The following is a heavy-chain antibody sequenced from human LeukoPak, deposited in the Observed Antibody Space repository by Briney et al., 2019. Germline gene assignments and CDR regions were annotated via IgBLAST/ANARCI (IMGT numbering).Heavy chain of an antibody. CDR2: ISYDGSNK. CDR1: GFTFSSYA. Sequence: GGSLRLSCAASGFTFSSYAMHWVRQAPGKGLEWVAVISYDGSNKYYADSVKGRFTISRDNSKNTLYLQMNSLRAEDTAVYYCARVLLWFGELSSSSLASDYWGQGTLVTVSS. V-gene: IGHV3-30*01. CDR3: ARVLLWFGELSSSSLASDY. D-gene: IGHD3-10*01. J-gene: IGHJ4*02.